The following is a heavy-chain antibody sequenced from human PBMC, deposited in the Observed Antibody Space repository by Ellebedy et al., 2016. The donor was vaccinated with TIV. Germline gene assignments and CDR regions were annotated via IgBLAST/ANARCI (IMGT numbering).Heavy chain of an antibody. Sequence: PGGSLRLSCAASGFSFRSYWMSWVRQAPGKGLEWVANIYQDGTVQYSVDSVKGRFTISRYNADNSLFLQMNSLRAADTAVYYCARRGSYGDYAVQINSWFDTWGRGILVAVSS. D-gene: IGHD4-17*01. J-gene: IGHJ5*02. CDR1: GFSFRSYW. CDR2: IYQDGTVQ. CDR3: ARRGSYGDYAVQINSWFDT. V-gene: IGHV3-7*01.